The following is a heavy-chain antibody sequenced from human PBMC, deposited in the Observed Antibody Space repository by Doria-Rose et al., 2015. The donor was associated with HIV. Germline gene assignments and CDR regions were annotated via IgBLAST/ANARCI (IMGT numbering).Heavy chain of an antibody. V-gene: IGHV2-26*01. CDR3: ARIKSSRWYHKYYFDF. Sequence: QVQLVQSGPVLVKPTETLTLTCTVSGVSLSSPGMGVSWIRQPPGMALEWLANIFSDDERSYKSSLKISLTISRCTSKSQVVLTMTDMDPVDTATYYCARIKSSRWYHKYYFDFWGQGTLVIVSA. CDR1: GVSLSSPGMG. J-gene: IGHJ4*02. CDR2: IFSDDER. D-gene: IGHD6-13*01.